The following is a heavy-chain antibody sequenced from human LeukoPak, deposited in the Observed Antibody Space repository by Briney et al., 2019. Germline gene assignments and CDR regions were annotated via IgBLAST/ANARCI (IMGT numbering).Heavy chain of an antibody. CDR3: ARGLKDAPYYFDY. V-gene: IGHV3-66*01. CDR1: GFTFSSYW. D-gene: IGHD5/OR15-5a*01. Sequence: GGSLRLSCAASGFTFSSYWMSWVRQAPGKGLEWVSVIYSGGSTYYADSVKGRFTISRDNSKNTLYLQMNSLRAEDTAVYYCARGLKDAPYYFDYWGQGTLVTVSS. J-gene: IGHJ4*02. CDR2: IYSGGST.